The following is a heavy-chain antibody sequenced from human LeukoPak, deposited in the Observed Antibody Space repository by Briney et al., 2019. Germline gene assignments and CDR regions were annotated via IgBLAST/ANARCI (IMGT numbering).Heavy chain of an antibody. CDR3: VKPSGYSGYGYFFDY. V-gene: IGHV3-64D*06. CDR2: IVSNGGST. D-gene: IGHD5-12*01. J-gene: IGHJ4*02. Sequence: GGCLRLSCSASGFTFSSSAMHWVRQAPGKGLEYVSAIVSNGGSTYYADSVKGRFTISRDNSKNTLYLQMSSLRAEDTAVYYCVKPSGYSGYGYFFDYWGQGTLVTVSS. CDR1: GFTFSSSA.